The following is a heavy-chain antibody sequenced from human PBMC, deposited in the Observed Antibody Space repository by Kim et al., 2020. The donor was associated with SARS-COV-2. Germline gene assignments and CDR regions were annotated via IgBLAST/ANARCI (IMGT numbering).Heavy chain of an antibody. D-gene: IGHD3-10*01. V-gene: IGHV7-4-1*02. J-gene: IGHJ6*02. CDR2: IDPKTGIP. CDR3: ARDSRMIRGLILSLDGMDV. Sequence: ASVKVSCKASGYTFTDYPMNWVRQAPGQGLEWVGWIDPKTGIPAYAQDFRGRFVFSLDPSLTTAYLEISSLKAEDTAVYFCARDSRMIRGLILSLDGMDVWGQGTTVSVSS. CDR1: GYTFTDYP.